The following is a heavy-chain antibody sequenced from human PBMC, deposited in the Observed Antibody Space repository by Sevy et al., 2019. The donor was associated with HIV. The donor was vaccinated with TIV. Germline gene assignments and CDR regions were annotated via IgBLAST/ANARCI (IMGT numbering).Heavy chain of an antibody. D-gene: IGHD3-16*01. CDR3: ARGSVRGSYYYGMDV. J-gene: IGHJ6*02. Sequence: GGSLRLSCAASGFTFSSYSMNWVRQAPGKGLEWVSSISSSSSYIYYADSVKGRFTISRDNAKNSLYLQMNSLRAEDTAVYYCARGSVRGSYYYGMDVWGQGTTVTVSS. CDR2: ISSSSSYI. CDR1: GFTFSSYS. V-gene: IGHV3-21*01.